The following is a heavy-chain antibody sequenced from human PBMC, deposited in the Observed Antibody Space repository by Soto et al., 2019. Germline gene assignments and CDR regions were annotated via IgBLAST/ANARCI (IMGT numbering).Heavy chain of an antibody. CDR1: GGSFSGYY. CDR2: INHSGST. D-gene: IGHD2-2*01. J-gene: IGHJ6*03. Sequence: PSETLSLTCAVYGGSFSGYYWSWIRQPPGKGLEWIGEINHSGSTNYNPSLKSRVTISVDTSKNQFSLKLSSVTAADTAVYYCARGVGIVVVPRERRYMDVWRKGTTVTVSS. V-gene: IGHV4-34*01. CDR3: ARGVGIVVVPRERRYMDV.